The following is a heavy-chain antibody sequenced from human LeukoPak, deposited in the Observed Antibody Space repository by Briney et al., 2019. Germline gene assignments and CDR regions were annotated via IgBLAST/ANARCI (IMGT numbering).Heavy chain of an antibody. J-gene: IGHJ4*02. V-gene: IGHV4-39*01. CDR2: ISYSEST. CDR1: GGSISSSSYY. CDR3: ARPGSYLNDY. D-gene: IGHD1-26*01. Sequence: PSETLSLTCTVSGGSISSSSYYWGWTRQPPGKGLEWIGSISYSESTPHTPYLKSRVTISVDTSKKQFSLKLNSVTAEDTAVYYCARPGSYLNDYWGQGTLVTVS.